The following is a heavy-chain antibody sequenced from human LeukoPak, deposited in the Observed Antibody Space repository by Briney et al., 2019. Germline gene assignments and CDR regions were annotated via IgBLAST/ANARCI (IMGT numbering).Heavy chain of an antibody. Sequence: GESLQIPCNGSGYSFSSYWIAWVRQMPGKALEWMGIIYPGDSDTSYRPSFQGQVTISDDKSISPPYLRRSSLKAPDTAMYYCARQLGELSSKSFDYWGQGTLVTVSS. D-gene: IGHD3-16*02. CDR3: ARQLGELSSKSFDY. CDR2: IYPGDSDT. J-gene: IGHJ4*02. V-gene: IGHV5-51*01. CDR1: GYSFSSYW.